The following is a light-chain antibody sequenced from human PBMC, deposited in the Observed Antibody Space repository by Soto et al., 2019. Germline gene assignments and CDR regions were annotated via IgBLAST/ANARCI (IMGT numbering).Light chain of an antibody. J-gene: IGLJ1*01. CDR3: SSFTRSNSYV. Sequence: QSVLTQPASVSGSPGQSITISCTGTSSDVGAYNYVSWYQQHPGKVPKLMIYDVSDRPSGVSNRFSGSKSGNTASLTISGLQAEDEADYYCSSFTRSNSYVFGTGIKVTVL. CDR1: SSDVGAYNY. CDR2: DVS. V-gene: IGLV2-14*03.